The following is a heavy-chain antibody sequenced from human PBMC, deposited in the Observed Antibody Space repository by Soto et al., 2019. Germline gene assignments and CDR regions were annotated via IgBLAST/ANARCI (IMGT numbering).Heavy chain of an antibody. V-gene: IGHV3-11*01. D-gene: IGHD4-17*01. CDR2: ISGNGEII. J-gene: IGHJ4*02. Sequence: GGALRLSCAASGFTFSDYYIHWIRRAPGKGLEWISYISGNGEIIQYAASARGRFTISRDNAENSVYLEMDSLRAEDTALYYCARDVDADFRTDFDYWGRGTLVTVSS. CDR1: GFTFSDYY. CDR3: ARDVDADFRTDFDY.